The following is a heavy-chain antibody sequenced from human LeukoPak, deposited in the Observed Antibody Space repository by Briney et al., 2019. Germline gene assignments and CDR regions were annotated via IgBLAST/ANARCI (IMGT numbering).Heavy chain of an antibody. J-gene: IGHJ4*02. Sequence: ASVKVSCKASGYTFTSYGISWVRQAPGQGLEWMVWISSYNGNTNYAQKLQGRVTMTTDTSTSTAYMELSSLRSDDTAVYYCASSYDSSGYYFQVLDYWGQGTLVTVSS. CDR2: ISSYNGNT. D-gene: IGHD3-22*01. CDR1: GYTFTSYG. V-gene: IGHV1-18*01. CDR3: ASSYDSSGYYFQVLDY.